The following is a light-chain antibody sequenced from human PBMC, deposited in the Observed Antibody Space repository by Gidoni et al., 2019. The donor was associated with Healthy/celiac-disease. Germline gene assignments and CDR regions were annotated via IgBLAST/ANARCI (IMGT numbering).Light chain of an antibody. Sequence: QSALTPPASASGSPGQSITISCTGTSSDVGGYNYGSWYQQHPGKAPKLMIYEVSNRPSGVSNRFSGSQSGNTASLTISGLQAEDEADYYCSSYTSSSPVVFGGGTKLTVL. V-gene: IGLV2-14*01. CDR1: SSDVGGYNY. CDR2: EVS. J-gene: IGLJ2*01. CDR3: SSYTSSSPVV.